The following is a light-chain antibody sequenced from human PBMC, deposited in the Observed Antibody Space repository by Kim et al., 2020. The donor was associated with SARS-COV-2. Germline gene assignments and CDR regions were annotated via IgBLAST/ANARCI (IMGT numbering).Light chain of an antibody. V-gene: IGKV3-15*01. J-gene: IGKJ4*01. CDR2: DAS. CDR1: QGVNTY. CDR3: QQYDTWSPLT. Sequence: SPGERGTLSCRASQGVNTYLAWYQQNPGQAPRLLIYDASARATGIPARFSGSGSGTEFTLTISSLQSEDFAVYYCQQYDTWSPLTFGGGTKVDIK.